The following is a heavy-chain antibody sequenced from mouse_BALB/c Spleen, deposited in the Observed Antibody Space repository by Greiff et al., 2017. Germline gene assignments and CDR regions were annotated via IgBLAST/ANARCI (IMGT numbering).Heavy chain of an antibody. CDR1: GYTFTDYN. CDR3: AYDYDGFAY. D-gene: IGHD2-4*01. J-gene: IGHJ3*01. Sequence: EVKLVESGPELVKPGASVKIPCKASGYTFTDYNMDWVKQSHGKSLEWIGDINPNNGGTIYNQKFKGKATLTVDKSSSTAYMELRSLTSEDTAVYYCAYDYDGFAYWGQGTLVTVSA. V-gene: IGHV1-18*01. CDR2: INPNNGGT.